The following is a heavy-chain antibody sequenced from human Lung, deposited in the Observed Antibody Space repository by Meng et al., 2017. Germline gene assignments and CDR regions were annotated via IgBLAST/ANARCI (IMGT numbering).Heavy chain of an antibody. Sequence: WGLGVLKPSEALPLTCGGYGGSFSGYYWSWIRQPPGKGLEWIGEINHSGSTNYNPSLKSRVTISVDTSKNQFSLKLSSVTAADTAVYYCARGLSGASSWYLIRSGYFDYWGQGTLVTVSS. CDR3: ARGLSGASSWYLIRSGYFDY. CDR1: GGSFSGYY. D-gene: IGHD6-13*01. CDR2: INHSGST. V-gene: IGHV4-34*01. J-gene: IGHJ4*02.